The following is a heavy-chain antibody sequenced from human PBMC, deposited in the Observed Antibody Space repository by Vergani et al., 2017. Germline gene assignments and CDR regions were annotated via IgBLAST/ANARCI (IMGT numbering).Heavy chain of an antibody. V-gene: IGHV1-46*03. CDR3: SRGDYGILSGYRY. Sequence: QVQVVQSGAEVKKSGASVKVSCKTSGYTFSNYYMHWVRQPPGQGLEWMGIINPSVGHTNYAQKFQGRVTMTRDTSTSTVYMELRSLKSENTSIYYCSRGDYGILSGYRYWGQGTLVTVSA. J-gene: IGHJ4*02. CDR2: INPSVGHT. CDR1: GYTFSNYY. D-gene: IGHD3-9*01.